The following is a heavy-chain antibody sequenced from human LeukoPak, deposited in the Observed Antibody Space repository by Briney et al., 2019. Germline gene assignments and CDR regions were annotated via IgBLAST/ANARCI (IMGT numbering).Heavy chain of an antibody. D-gene: IGHD2-8*01. Sequence: PGGSLRLSCAASGFTFSSYEMNWVRQAPGKGLEWVSYISSSGSTIYYADSVKGGFTISRDNAKNSLYLQMNSLRAEDTAVYYCATLSRNGDYGDYWGQGTLVAVSS. J-gene: IGHJ4*02. CDR2: ISSSGSTI. CDR3: ATLSRNGDYGDY. CDR1: GFTFSSYE. V-gene: IGHV3-48*03.